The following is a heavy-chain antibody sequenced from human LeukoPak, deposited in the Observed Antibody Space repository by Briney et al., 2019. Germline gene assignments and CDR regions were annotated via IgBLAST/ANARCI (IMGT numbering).Heavy chain of an antibody. CDR2: INAGNGNT. J-gene: IGHJ4*02. CDR1: EYTFASYA. CDR3: ARLSYYDSSGYYGGY. D-gene: IGHD3-22*01. Sequence: ASVKVSCKASEYTFASYAMHWVRQAPGQRLEWMGWINAGNGNTKYSQKFQGRVTITRDTSASTAYMELSSLRSEDTAVYYCARLSYYDSSGYYGGYWGQGTLVTVSS. V-gene: IGHV1-3*01.